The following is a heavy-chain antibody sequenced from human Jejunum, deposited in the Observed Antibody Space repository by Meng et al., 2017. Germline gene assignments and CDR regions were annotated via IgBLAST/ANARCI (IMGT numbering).Heavy chain of an antibody. D-gene: IGHD2-15*01. CDR3: ARHGAAPYFDD. J-gene: IGHJ4*02. V-gene: IGHV4-4*02. Sequence: VQAQGAGPGLVNPSGTLSLTCAVYGGSISSSSWWRWVRQPPGKGLEWIGEISLSGSPSYNPSLRTRVTISIDTSRNQFSLSLSSVTAADTAVYYCARHGAAPYFDDWGQGSLVTVSS. CDR2: ISLSGSP. CDR1: GGSISSSSW.